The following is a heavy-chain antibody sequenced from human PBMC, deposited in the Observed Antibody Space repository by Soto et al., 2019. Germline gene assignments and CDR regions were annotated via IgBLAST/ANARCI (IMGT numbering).Heavy chain of an antibody. D-gene: IGHD6-6*01. CDR3: AHPGSSSSSDNWFAP. V-gene: IGHV2-5*01. CDR1: GFSLSTSGVG. CDR2: IYWNDDK. Sequence: QITLKESSPTLVKPTQTLTLTCTFSGFSLSTSGVGVGWIRQPPGKALEWLALIYWNDDKRYSPSLKSRLTNPTDTSKNQVVLTMTNMDPVDTSTYYCAHPGSSSSSDNWFAPWGQGTLVTVSS. J-gene: IGHJ5*02.